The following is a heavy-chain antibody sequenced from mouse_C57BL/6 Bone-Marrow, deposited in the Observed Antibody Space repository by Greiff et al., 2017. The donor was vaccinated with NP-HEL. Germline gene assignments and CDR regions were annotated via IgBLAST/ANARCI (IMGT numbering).Heavy chain of an antibody. J-gene: IGHJ2*01. D-gene: IGHD1-1*01. CDR2: IDPNSGGT. Sequence: QVQLQQPGAKLVKPGASVKLSCKASGYTFTSYWMHWVKQRPGRGLEWIGRIDPNSGGTKYNEKFKSKATLTVDKPSSTAYMQLSSLTSEDSAVYYCARSLITTVVASYYFDYWGQGTTLTVSS. CDR3: ARSLITTVVASYYFDY. V-gene: IGHV1-72*01. CDR1: GYTFTSYW.